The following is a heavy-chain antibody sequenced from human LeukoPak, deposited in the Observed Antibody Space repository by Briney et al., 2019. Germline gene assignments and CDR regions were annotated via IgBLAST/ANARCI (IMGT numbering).Heavy chain of an antibody. Sequence: ASVKVSCKASGGTFSSYAISWVRQAPGQGLEWMGGIIPIFGTANYAQKFQGRVTITADKSTSTDYMELSSLRSEDTAVYYCGRLNSTIWYNWFDHWGQGTLVTVSS. D-gene: IGHD2-2*01. J-gene: IGHJ5*02. CDR3: GRLNSTIWYNWFDH. CDR1: GGTFSSYA. V-gene: IGHV1-69*06. CDR2: IIPIFGTA.